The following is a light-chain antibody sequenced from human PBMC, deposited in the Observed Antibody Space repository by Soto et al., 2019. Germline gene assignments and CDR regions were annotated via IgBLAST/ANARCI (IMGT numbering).Light chain of an antibody. CDR2: GAS. CDR3: QQYGTLPFT. CDR1: QSLTSNY. Sequence: EIVLTQSPGTLSLSTGERATLSCRASQSLTSNYLAWYQQKRGQAPRLLIYGASRRAAGIPDRFSGSGSGTGFTLTISRLEPEDFAVYSCQQYGTLPFTFGGGAKVEIK. V-gene: IGKV3-20*01. J-gene: IGKJ4*01.